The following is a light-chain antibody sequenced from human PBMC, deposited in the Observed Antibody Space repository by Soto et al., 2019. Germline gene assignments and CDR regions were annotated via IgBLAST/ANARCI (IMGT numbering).Light chain of an antibody. Sequence: IVLTQSPATLSLSPGEGASLSCRASQSVSSYLAWYQQKPGQAPRLLIYDASNRATGIPARFSGSGSGTEFTLTISSLQSEDFAVYNCQQYNKWPRTFGQGTKVDIK. CDR3: QQYNKWPRT. J-gene: IGKJ2*01. CDR1: QSVSSY. CDR2: DAS. V-gene: IGKV3-15*01.